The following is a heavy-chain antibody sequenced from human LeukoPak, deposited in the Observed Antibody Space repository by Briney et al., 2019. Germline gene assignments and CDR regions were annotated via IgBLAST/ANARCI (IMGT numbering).Heavy chain of an antibody. J-gene: IGHJ6*03. D-gene: IGHD3-3*01. CDR3: ARMFYDSWSGYYYYYNYYMDV. Sequence: ASVKVSCKASGYTFNSYGFSWVRQAPGQGLEWVGWISAYNGHTDSAQKFQGRVTMTTDTSTSTAYMELRSLRSDDTAVYYCARMFYDSWSGYYYYYNYYMDVWGKGTTVTVSS. CDR2: ISAYNGHT. V-gene: IGHV1-18*01. CDR1: GYTFNSYG.